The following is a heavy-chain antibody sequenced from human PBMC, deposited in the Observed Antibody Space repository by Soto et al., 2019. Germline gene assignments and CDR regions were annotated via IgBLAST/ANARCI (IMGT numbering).Heavy chain of an antibody. CDR3: AKYGSSNWSLFDY. J-gene: IGHJ4*02. Sequence: GGSLRLSCAASGFTFNNYAMSWVRQTPGTGLEWVSSISACGSSTYYADSVKGRLTISRDSSKNTLYLQMNSLRAEDTALYYCAKYGSSNWSLFDYWGQGTLVTVSS. D-gene: IGHD6-13*01. CDR2: ISACGSST. V-gene: IGHV3-23*01. CDR1: GFTFNNYA.